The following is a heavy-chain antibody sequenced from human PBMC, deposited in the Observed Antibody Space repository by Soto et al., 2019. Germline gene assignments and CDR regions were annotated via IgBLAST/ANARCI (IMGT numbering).Heavy chain of an antibody. V-gene: IGHV3-23*01. J-gene: IGHJ4*02. CDR3: AKVVIFHYFDY. CDR2: VSGSGDST. Sequence: GGSLRLSCAASGFTFSSYAVSWVRQAPGKGLEWVSSVSGSGDSTYYADSVKGRFTISRDNSKNTLYLQMNSLRAEDTAVYYCAKVVIFHYFDYWGQGTLVTVSS. CDR1: GFTFSSYA. D-gene: IGHD2-21*01.